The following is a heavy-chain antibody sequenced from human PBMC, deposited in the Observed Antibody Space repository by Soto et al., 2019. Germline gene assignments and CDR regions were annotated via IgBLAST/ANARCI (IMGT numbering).Heavy chain of an antibody. D-gene: IGHD2-2*01. CDR1: GYTFTSYG. CDR3: ARDRGYCSSTSCPDFDY. V-gene: IGHV1-18*01. CDR2: ISAYNGNS. Sequence: QVQLVQSGAEVKKPGASVKVSCKASGYTFTSYGISWVRQAPGQGLEWMGWISAYNGNSNYAQKLQGRVTMTTDTSTSTAYMELRSLRSDDTAVYYCARDRGYCSSTSCPDFDYWGQGTLVTVSS. J-gene: IGHJ4*02.